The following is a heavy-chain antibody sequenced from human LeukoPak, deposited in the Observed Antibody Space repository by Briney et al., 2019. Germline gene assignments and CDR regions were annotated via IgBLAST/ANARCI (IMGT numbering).Heavy chain of an antibody. D-gene: IGHD2-8*02. J-gene: IGHJ6*02. CDR2: ISSSGSTI. Sequence: QTGGSLRLSCAASGFTFSSYEMNWVRQAPGKGLEWVSYISSSGSTIYYADSVKGRFTISRDNAKNSLYLQMNSLRAEDTAVYYCAILSWSMDVWGQGTTVTVSS. CDR1: GFTFSSYE. CDR3: AILSWSMDV. V-gene: IGHV3-48*03.